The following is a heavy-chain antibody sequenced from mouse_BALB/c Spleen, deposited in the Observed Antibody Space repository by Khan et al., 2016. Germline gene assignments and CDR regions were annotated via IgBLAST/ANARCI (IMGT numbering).Heavy chain of an antibody. CDR3: AKKSSPYYGRSYGYFDV. CDR1: GFSLTDYG. Sequence: QVQLKQSGPGLVAPSQSLSITCTVAGFSLTDYGVSWIRQPPGKGLEWLGVIWGGGSTYYNSALKSRLSISKDNSKSQVFLKMNSLQTDDTAMYYCAKKSSPYYGRSYGYFDVWGAGTTVTVSS. J-gene: IGHJ1*01. D-gene: IGHD1-1*01. V-gene: IGHV2-6-5*01. CDR2: IWGGGST.